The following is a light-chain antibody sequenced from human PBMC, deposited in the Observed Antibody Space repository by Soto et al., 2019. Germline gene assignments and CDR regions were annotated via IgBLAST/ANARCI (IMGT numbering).Light chain of an antibody. CDR3: QQYGSSPLT. CDR1: QSVSSSY. J-gene: IGKJ4*01. V-gene: IGKV3-20*01. Sequence: EIVLTQSPGTLSLSPGERATLSCRASQSVSSSYLAWYHQKPGQAPRLLIYGASSRATGIPDRFSGSGPGTDFPLTISRLEPEDFAVYYCQQYGSSPLTFGGGTKVEIK. CDR2: GAS.